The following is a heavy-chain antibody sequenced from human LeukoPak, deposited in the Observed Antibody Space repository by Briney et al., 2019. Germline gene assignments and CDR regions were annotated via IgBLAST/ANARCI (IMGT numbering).Heavy chain of an antibody. CDR3: AKGYSGCEVDAFAI. J-gene: IGHJ3*02. CDR1: GFTFSSYS. CDR2: VSGSGGST. V-gene: IGHV3-23*01. Sequence: PGGSLRLSCAASGFTFSSYSMSWVRQAPGKGLEWVSAVSGSGGSTYYADSVKGRFTISRDNSKNTLYLRMNSLRAEDTAVYYCAKGYSGCEVDAFAIWGQGTMVTVSS. D-gene: IGHD5-12*01.